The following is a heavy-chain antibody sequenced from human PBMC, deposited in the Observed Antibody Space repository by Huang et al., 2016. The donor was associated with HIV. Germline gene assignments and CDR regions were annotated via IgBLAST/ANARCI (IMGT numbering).Heavy chain of an antibody. D-gene: IGHD3-3*01. Sequence: QVQLQESGRGLVKPSETLSLTCTVPGGSVSSSFYYWGWIRQSSGKGLEWVGSMYYSWSTYYNPALKSRVTISADTSNSQFSLKLTSVTAADSAVYYCVRHRPNYDFWSGYYPYFDDWGQGTLVTVSS. CDR2: MYYSWST. CDR1: GGSVSSSFYY. V-gene: IGHV4-39*01. J-gene: IGHJ4*02. CDR3: VRHRPNYDFWSGYYPYFDD.